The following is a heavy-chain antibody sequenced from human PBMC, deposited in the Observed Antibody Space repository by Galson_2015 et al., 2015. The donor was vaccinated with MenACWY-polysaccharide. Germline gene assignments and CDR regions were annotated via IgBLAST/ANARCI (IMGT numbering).Heavy chain of an antibody. D-gene: IGHD3-22*01. V-gene: IGHV3-11*06. CDR1: AFTFSDYY. Sequence: SLRLSCAASAFTFSDYYMSWIRQAPGKGLEWVSYISSTSSYTNYADSVKGRFTVSRDNAKNSLYLQMNSLRAEDTAVYYCARIARDSSGNLYSAFDIWGQGTLVTVSS. J-gene: IGHJ3*02. CDR3: ARIARDSSGNLYSAFDI. CDR2: ISSTSSYT.